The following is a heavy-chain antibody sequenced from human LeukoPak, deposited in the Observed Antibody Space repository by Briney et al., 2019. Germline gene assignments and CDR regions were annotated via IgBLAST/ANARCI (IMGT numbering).Heavy chain of an antibody. Sequence: GGSLRLSCAASGLTFRSYAMNWVRHVPGKGLEWGSGISGSGTGTYYADSVKGRFTISRDNSKNTLFLQMNSLRAEDTAVYYCVKGSLYSSGCYDYWGQGTLVTVSA. J-gene: IGHJ4*02. V-gene: IGHV3-23*01. CDR1: GLTFRSYA. D-gene: IGHD6-19*01. CDR3: VKGSLYSSGCYDY. CDR2: ISGSGTGT.